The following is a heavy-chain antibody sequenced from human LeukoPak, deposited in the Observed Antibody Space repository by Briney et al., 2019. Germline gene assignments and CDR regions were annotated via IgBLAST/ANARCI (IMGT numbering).Heavy chain of an antibody. CDR2: IGHTLGST. D-gene: IGHD3-10*01. Sequence: GGSLRLSCAASGFIFSTYDMNWVRQAPGKGLEWVSSIGHTLGSTYYTESVKGRFIISGDSSKNTVFLRMNSLRADDTAVYYCAKDPFYYGTGGPTWGQGTLVTVSS. V-gene: IGHV3-23*01. J-gene: IGHJ4*02. CDR3: AKDPFYYGTGGPT. CDR1: GFIFSTYD.